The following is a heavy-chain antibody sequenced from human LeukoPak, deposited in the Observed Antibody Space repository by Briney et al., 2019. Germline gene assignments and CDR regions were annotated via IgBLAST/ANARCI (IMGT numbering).Heavy chain of an antibody. Sequence: PGGSLRLSCAASGFTFSSYDMHRVRQAPGKGLEWVAVISYDGSNKYYADSVKGRFTISRDNSKNTLYLQMNSLRAEDSAVYYCAKDYYSGSGSYCFDYWGQGTLVTVSS. CDR2: ISYDGSNK. D-gene: IGHD3-10*01. CDR1: GFTFSSYD. CDR3: AKDYYSGSGSYCFDY. J-gene: IGHJ4*02. V-gene: IGHV3-30*18.